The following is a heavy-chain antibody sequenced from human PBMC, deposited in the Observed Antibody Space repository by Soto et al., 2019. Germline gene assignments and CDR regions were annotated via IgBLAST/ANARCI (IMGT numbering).Heavy chain of an antibody. V-gene: IGHV1-18*01. D-gene: IGHD1-20*01. CDR1: GYTFTSYG. Sequence: ASVKVSCKASGYTFTSYGISWVRQAPGQGLEWMGWISAYNGNTNYAQKLQGRVTMTTDTSTSTAYMELRSLRSDDTAVYYCARDIFSITGSRIRGSAFDIWGQGTMVTVSS. CDR3: ARDIFSITGSRIRGSAFDI. CDR2: ISAYNGNT. J-gene: IGHJ3*02.